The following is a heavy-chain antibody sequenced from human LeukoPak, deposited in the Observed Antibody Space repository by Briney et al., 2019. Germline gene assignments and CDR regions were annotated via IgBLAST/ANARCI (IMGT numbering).Heavy chain of an antibody. D-gene: IGHD5-18*01. CDR1: GYTFASYG. Sequence: ASVKVSCKASGYTFASYGISWVRQAPGQGLEWMGWISAYNGNTNYAQKLQGRVTMTTDTSTSTAYMELRSLRSDDTAVYYCAIMLNVDTAITWFDPWGQGTLVTVSP. V-gene: IGHV1-18*01. CDR3: AIMLNVDTAITWFDP. J-gene: IGHJ5*02. CDR2: ISAYNGNT.